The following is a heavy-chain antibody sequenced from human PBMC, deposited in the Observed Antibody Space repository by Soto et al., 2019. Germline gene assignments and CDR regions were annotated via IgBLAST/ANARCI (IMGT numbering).Heavy chain of an antibody. CDR3: ARGLERSWSLDT. J-gene: IGHJ5*02. CDR2: VKPNSGNT. V-gene: IGHV1-8*01. Sequence: QLQLVQSGAEVKKQGASVKVSCNASGYTFTSYDINWVRQATGQGLVCMGLVKPNSGNTVYAQKFQGRVTMTRNTSISTAYMELSRLRSEDTAMYYCARGLERSWSLDTWGQGTLVTVSS. CDR1: GYTFTSYD.